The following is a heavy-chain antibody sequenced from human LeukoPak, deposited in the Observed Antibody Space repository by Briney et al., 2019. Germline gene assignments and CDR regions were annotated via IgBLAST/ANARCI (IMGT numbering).Heavy chain of an antibody. D-gene: IGHD2-15*01. CDR3: ARDPDDVAVVAQ. CDR1: AFTVSSTY. Sequence: GGSLRLSCAASAFTVSSTYMNWVRHAPGKGLEWISVIYNDGSTFSADSVKGRFKFSRDNPKNTVYLQMNSLKAEDTAVYYCARDPDDVAVVAQWGQGTLVTVSS. J-gene: IGHJ1*01. CDR2: IYNDGST. V-gene: IGHV3-53*01.